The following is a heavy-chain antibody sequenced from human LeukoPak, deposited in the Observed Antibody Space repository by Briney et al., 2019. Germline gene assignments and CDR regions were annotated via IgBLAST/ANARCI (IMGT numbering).Heavy chain of an antibody. D-gene: IGHD3-16*01. CDR2: INPNSGGT. CDR3: ARDWGTRGAY. Sequence: ASVKVTCKASGYTFTGFYMHWVRRAPGQGLEWMGWINPNSGGTNYAQKFQGRVTMTRDTSISTAYMELSRLRSDDTAVYYCARDWGTRGAYWGQGTLVTVSS. CDR1: GYTFTGFY. V-gene: IGHV1-2*02. J-gene: IGHJ4*02.